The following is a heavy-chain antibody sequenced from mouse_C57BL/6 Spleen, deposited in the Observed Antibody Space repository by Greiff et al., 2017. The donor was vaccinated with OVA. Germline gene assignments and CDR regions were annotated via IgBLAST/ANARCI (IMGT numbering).Heavy chain of an antibody. CDR3: ARQDYDGAAY. CDR1: GYTFTSYW. V-gene: IGHV1-50*01. D-gene: IGHD2-4*01. J-gene: IGHJ3*01. CDR2: IDPSDSYT. Sequence: QVQLQQPGAELVKPGASVKLSCKASGYTFTSYWMQWVKQRPGQGLEWIGEIDPSDSYTNYNQKFKGKATLTVDTSSSTAYMQLSSLTSEYSAVYYCARQDYDGAAYWGQGTLVTVSA.